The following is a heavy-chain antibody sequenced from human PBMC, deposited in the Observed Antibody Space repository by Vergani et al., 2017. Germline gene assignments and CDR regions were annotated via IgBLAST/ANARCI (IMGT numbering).Heavy chain of an antibody. J-gene: IGHJ2*01. Sequence: QVQLQESGPGLVKPSEPLSLTCTVSGGSISNYYWSWIRQPPGKGLEWIGYIYYSGSTNYNPSLKSRVTISVDTSKNQFSLKLSSVIAADTAVYYCARNKWETYWYFDLWGRGTLVTVSS. CDR2: IYYSGST. V-gene: IGHV4-59*01. D-gene: IGHD1-26*01. CDR1: GGSISNYY. CDR3: ARNKWETYWYFDL.